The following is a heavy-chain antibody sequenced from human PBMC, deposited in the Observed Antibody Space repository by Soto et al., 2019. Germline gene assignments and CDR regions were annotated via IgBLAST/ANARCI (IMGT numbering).Heavy chain of an antibody. D-gene: IGHD6-19*01. CDR1: GFTFSGNW. CDR3: GRGPCGWYGFDY. Sequence: EVQLVESGGGLVQPGGSLRLSCAGSGFTFSGNWMHWVRQAPGKGLVWVSGINSDGTTTNYADSVKGRFTISRDNAKNTLFLQRSSLRAEDTAVYYCGRGPCGWYGFDYWGQGTLITVSS. V-gene: IGHV3-74*01. J-gene: IGHJ4*02. CDR2: INSDGTTT.